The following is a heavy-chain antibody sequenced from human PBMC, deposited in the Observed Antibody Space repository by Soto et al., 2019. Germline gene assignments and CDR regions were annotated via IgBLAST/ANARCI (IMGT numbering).Heavy chain of an antibody. Sequence: GGSLRLSCAASGFTFSSYDMHWVRQVTGKGLEWVSAIGIAGDTYYPGSVTGRFTISRENAKNSLYLQMNSLRAGDTAVYYCARAVAGTSPYFDYWGQGTLVTVSS. D-gene: IGHD6-19*01. CDR1: GFTFSSYD. CDR2: IGIAGDT. CDR3: ARAVAGTSPYFDY. J-gene: IGHJ4*02. V-gene: IGHV3-13*01.